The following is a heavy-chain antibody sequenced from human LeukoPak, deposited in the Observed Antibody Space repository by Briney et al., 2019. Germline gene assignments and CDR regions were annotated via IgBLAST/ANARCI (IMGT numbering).Heavy chain of an antibody. CDR3: ARWLGYYYGMDV. D-gene: IGHD5-12*01. J-gene: IGHJ6*02. Sequence: PSETLSLTCAVYGGSFSGYYWSWIRQPPGKGLEWIGEINHSGSTNYNPSLKSRVTISVDTSKNQFSLKLSSVTAADTAVYYCARWLGYYYGMDVWGQGTTVTVSS. CDR2: INHSGST. V-gene: IGHV4-34*01. CDR1: GGSFSGYY.